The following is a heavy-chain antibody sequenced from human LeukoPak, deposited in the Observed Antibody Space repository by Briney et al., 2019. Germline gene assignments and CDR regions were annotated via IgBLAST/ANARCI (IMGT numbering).Heavy chain of an antibody. V-gene: IGHV3-74*01. J-gene: IGHJ3*02. CDR2: INSDGSST. CDR1: GFTFSSYW. CDR3: VRVNRYYDSSGFHHDVYDI. Sequence: TGGSLRLSCAASGFTFSSYWMHWVRQAPGKGLVWVSRINSDGSSTSYADSVKGRFTISRDNAKNSLYLQMNSLRAEDTAVYYCVRVNRYYDSSGFHHDVYDIWGQGTRVTVSS. D-gene: IGHD3-22*01.